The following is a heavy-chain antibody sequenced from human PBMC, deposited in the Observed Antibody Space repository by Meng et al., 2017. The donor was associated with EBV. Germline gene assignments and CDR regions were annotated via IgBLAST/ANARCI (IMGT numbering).Heavy chain of an antibody. CDR1: GYTFTSYG. V-gene: IGHV1-18*01. J-gene: IGHJ4*02. D-gene: IGHD3-22*01. Sequence: QGPPVQPGAEVKKPGAPVKVSCKASGYTFTSYGISWVRQAPGQGLEWMGWISAYNGNTNYAQKLQGRVTMTTDTSTSTAYMELRSLRSDDTAVYYCARDGRLYDTPSPFDYWGQGTLVTVSS. CDR3: ARDGRLYDTPSPFDY. CDR2: ISAYNGNT.